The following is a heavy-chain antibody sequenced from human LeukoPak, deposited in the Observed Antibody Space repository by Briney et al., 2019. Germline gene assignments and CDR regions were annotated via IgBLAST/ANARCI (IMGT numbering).Heavy chain of an antibody. CDR1: GGSISSGDYY. D-gene: IGHD3-22*01. V-gene: IGHV4-30-4*01. CDR3: ARDPGYYDSSGYVD. CDR2: IYYSGST. Sequence: SQTLSLTCTVSGGSISSGDYYWSWIRQPPGKGLEWIGYIYYSGSTYYNPSLKSLVTISVDTSKNRFSLKLSSVTAADTAVYYCARDPGYYDSSGYVDWGQGTLVTVSS. J-gene: IGHJ4*02.